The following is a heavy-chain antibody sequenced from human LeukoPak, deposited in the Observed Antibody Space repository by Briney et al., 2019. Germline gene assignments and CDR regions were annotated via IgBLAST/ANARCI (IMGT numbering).Heavy chain of an antibody. V-gene: IGHV3-11*03. Sequence: GESLRLSCAASGFTFSDYYMSWLRQAPGKGLEWLSYISTSGTYTYYADSVKGRFTISRDNAKNSLYLQMNTLRDEDMAVYYCGGDSGTHYGLDYWGQGTLVTVSS. J-gene: IGHJ4*02. CDR3: GGDSGTHYGLDY. D-gene: IGHD1-26*01. CDR2: ISTSGTYT. CDR1: GFTFSDYY.